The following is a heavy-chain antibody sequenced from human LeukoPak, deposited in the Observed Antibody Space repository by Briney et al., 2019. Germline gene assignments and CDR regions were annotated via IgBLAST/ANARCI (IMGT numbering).Heavy chain of an antibody. CDR2: IDHSGST. CDR1: GGSFSGYY. Sequence: SETLSLTCAVYGGSFSGYYWSWIRQPPGKGLEWIGEIDHSGSTNYNPSLKSRVTISVDTSKNQFSLNLSSETAADTAVYYCAGREGDTSMVRSFDYWGQGTLVTVSS. D-gene: IGHD5-18*01. V-gene: IGHV4-34*01. CDR3: AGREGDTSMVRSFDY. J-gene: IGHJ4*02.